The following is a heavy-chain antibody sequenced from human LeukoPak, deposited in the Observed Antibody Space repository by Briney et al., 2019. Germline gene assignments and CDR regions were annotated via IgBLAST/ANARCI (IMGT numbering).Heavy chain of an antibody. D-gene: IGHD7-27*01. J-gene: IGHJ4*02. CDR1: GTSITSYY. Sequence: SETLSLTCTVSGTSITSYYWNWIRQAPGQGPEWIGYGHYSGSTKYNPPLKSRVTISADTSKNQFSLKLSSVTAADTAVYYCARSPLGYFDDWGQGTLVTVSS. V-gene: IGHV4-59*01. CDR2: GHYSGST. CDR3: ARSPLGYFDD.